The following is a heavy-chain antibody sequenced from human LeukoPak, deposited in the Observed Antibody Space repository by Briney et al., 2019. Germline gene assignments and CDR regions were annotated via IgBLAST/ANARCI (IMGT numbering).Heavy chain of an antibody. CDR2: ISYDGSNK. D-gene: IGHD2-21*02. J-gene: IGHJ6*02. Sequence: GRSLRLSCAASGFTFSSYGMHWVRQAPGKGLEWVAVISYDGSNKYYADSVKGRFTNSRNNSKNTLYLQMNSLRAEDTAVYYCAKATVEGDPYYDYYGMDVWGQGTTVTVSS. V-gene: IGHV3-30*18. CDR3: AKATVEGDPYYDYYGMDV. CDR1: GFTFSSYG.